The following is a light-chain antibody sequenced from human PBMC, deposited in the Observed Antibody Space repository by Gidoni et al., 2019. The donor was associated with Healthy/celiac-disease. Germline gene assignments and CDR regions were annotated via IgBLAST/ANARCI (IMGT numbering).Light chain of an antibody. CDR3: QQYNSYSGRT. CDR2: KAS. Sequence: DIQMTQSPSTLSASVGDRVTITCRASQRISSWLAWYQQKPGKAPKLLIYKASSLESGVPSRFSGSGSGTEFTLTISSLQPDDFATYYCQQYNSYSGRTFGQGTKVEIK. V-gene: IGKV1-5*03. J-gene: IGKJ1*01. CDR1: QRISSW.